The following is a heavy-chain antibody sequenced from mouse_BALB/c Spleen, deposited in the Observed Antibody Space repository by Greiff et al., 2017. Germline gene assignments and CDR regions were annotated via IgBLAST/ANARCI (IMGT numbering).Heavy chain of an antibody. CDR3: VYGNYYFDY. J-gene: IGHJ2*01. CDR1: GFNIKDTY. CDR2: IDPANGNT. Sequence: VQLQQSGAELVKPGASVKLSCTASGFNIKDTYMHWVKQRPEQGLEWIGRIDPANGNTKYDPKFQGQATITADTSSNTAYLQLSSLTSEDTAVYYCVYGNYYFDYWGQGTTLTVSS. V-gene: IGHV14-3*02. D-gene: IGHD2-1*01.